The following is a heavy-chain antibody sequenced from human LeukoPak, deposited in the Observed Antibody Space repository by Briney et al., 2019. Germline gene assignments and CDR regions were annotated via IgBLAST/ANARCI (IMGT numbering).Heavy chain of an antibody. J-gene: IGHJ4*02. CDR3: ATLAIAVAGTVDY. CDR2: ISSSSSYI. V-gene: IGHV3-21*01. Sequence: GGSLRLSCAASVFTFSSYSMNWVRQAPGKGLEWVSSISSSSSYIYYADSVKGRFTISRDNAKNSLYLQMNSLRAEDTAVYYCATLAIAVAGTVDYWGQGTLVTVSS. D-gene: IGHD6-19*01. CDR1: VFTFSSYS.